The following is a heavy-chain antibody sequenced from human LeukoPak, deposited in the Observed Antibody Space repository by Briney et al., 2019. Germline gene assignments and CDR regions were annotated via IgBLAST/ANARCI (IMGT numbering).Heavy chain of an antibody. CDR3: ARDLEAYGMDV. Sequence: GGSLRLSCAASGFTFSSYSMNWVRQAPGKGLEWVSSISSSSSYIYYADSVKGRFTISRDNATNSLYLQMNSLRAEDTAVYYCARDLEAYGMDVWGQGTTVTVSS. CDR2: ISSSSSYI. V-gene: IGHV3-21*01. CDR1: GFTFSSYS. J-gene: IGHJ6*02.